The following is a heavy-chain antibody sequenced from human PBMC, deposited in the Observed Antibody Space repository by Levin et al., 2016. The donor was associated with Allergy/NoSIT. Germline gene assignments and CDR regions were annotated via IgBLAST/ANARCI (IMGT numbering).Heavy chain of an antibody. D-gene: IGHD1-26*01. J-gene: IGHJ6*02. V-gene: IGHV1-18*01. CDR3: ARYGWYSGSYTAPGYYYYGMDV. CDR1: GYTFTSYG. CDR2: ISAYNGNT. Sequence: ASVKVSCKASGYTFTSYGVSWVRQAPGQGLEWMGWISAYNGNTNYAQKLQGRVTMTTDTSTSTAYMELRSLRSDDTAVYYCARYGWYSGSYTAPGYYYYGMDVWGQGTTVTVSS.